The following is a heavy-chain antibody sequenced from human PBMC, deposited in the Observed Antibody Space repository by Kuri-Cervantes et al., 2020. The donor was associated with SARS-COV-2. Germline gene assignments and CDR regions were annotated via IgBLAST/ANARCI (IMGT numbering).Heavy chain of an antibody. Sequence: GSLRLSCTVSGGSISSSSYYWGWIRQPPGKGLEWIGSIYYSGSTYYNPSLKSRVTISVDTSKNQFSLKLPSVTAADTAVYYCARGTAPQLDAFDIWGQGTMVTVSS. J-gene: IGHJ3*02. CDR2: IYYSGST. V-gene: IGHV4-39*01. CDR3: ARGTAPQLDAFDI. CDR1: GGSISSSSYY. D-gene: IGHD6-13*01.